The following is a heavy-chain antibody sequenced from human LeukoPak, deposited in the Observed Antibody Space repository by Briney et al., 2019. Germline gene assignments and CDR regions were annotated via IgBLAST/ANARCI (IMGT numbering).Heavy chain of an antibody. CDR3: ASSYYYDSSGYYSDFDY. J-gene: IGHJ4*02. D-gene: IGHD3-22*01. Sequence: PSETLSLTCTVSGGSISSSSYYWGWIRQPPGKGLEWIGSIYYIGSTYYNPSLNSRVTISVDTSKNQFLRKLSAVTAAATAEYYCASSYYYDSSGYYSDFDYWGQGTLVTVSS. CDR2: IYYIGST. V-gene: IGHV4-39*01. CDR1: GGSISSSSYY.